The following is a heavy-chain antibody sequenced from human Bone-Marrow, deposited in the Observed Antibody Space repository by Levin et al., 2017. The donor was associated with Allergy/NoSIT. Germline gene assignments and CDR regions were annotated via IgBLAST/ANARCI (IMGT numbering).Heavy chain of an antibody. CDR2: TTGSAGST. CDR3: ANGRSGSNRY. J-gene: IGHJ4*02. CDR1: GFSFSSYT. Sequence: PGESLKISCAASGFSFSSYTMNWVRQAPGKGLEWVSATTGSAGSTYYADSVKGRFTISRDNSKNTLYLQMNSLGAEDTAVYYCANGRSGSNRYWGQGTLVTVSS. V-gene: IGHV3-23*01. D-gene: IGHD1-26*01.